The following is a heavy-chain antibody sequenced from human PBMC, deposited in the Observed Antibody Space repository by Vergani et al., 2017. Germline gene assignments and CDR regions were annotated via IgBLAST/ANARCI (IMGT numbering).Heavy chain of an antibody. CDR2: ISAYKGHT. CDR3: ARDLGSSSALFDY. CDR1: GYTFTSYG. D-gene: IGHD6-13*01. Sequence: QVQLVQSGAEVKKPGASVKVSCKASGYTFTSYGISWVRQAPGQGLEWMGWISAYKGHTNYAQKLKGRVTMTTDTSTSTADMELRRLRSDDTAVYYCARDLGSSSALFDYWGQGTLVTVSS. V-gene: IGHV1-18*01. J-gene: IGHJ4*02.